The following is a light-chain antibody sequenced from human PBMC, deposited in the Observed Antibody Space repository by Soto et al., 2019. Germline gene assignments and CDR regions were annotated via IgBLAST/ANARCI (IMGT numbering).Light chain of an antibody. CDR3: QQRSNR. Sequence: DIVLTQTPGTLSLSPGERATLSCRASQSVSSNLAWYQHKPGQAPRLLIYDASTRATGIPRRFSGSGSGTDFTLTISSLEPEDFAVYYCQQRSNRFGGGTKVDI. V-gene: IGKV3D-11*03. CDR2: DAS. CDR1: QSVSSN. J-gene: IGKJ4*01.